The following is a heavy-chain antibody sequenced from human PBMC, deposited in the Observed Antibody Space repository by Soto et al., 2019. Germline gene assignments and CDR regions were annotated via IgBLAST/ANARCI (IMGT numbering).Heavy chain of an antibody. CDR3: ARDPVVFEYSSSPFDY. V-gene: IGHV3-21*01. CDR2: ISSSSSYI. J-gene: IGHJ4*02. D-gene: IGHD6-6*01. Sequence: GGSLRLSCAASGFTFSSYSMNWVRQAPGKGLEWVSSISSSSSYIYYADSVKGRFTISRDNAKNSLYLQMNSLRAEDTAVYYCARDPVVFEYSSSPFDYWGQGTLVTVSS. CDR1: GFTFSSYS.